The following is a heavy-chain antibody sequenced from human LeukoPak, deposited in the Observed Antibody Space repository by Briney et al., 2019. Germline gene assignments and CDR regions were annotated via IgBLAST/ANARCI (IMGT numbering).Heavy chain of an antibody. CDR2: IKQDGSEK. CDR1: GFTFSSYW. D-gene: IGHD2-8*01. J-gene: IGHJ6*03. V-gene: IGHV3-7*01. Sequence: GGSLRLSCAASGFTFSSYWMSWVRQAPGKGLEWVANIKQDGSEKYYVDSVKGRFTISRDNAKNSLYLQMNSLRAEDTAVYYCARDERFVQMVYAQTLYYYRDVGAKGTRVTVP. CDR3: ARDERFVQMVYAQTLYYYRDV.